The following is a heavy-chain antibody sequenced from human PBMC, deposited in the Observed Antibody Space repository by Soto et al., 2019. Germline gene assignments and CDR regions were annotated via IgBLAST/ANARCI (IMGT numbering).Heavy chain of an antibody. CDR3: ARGPVSSSDFDY. D-gene: IGHD6-6*01. Sequence: SETLSLTCTVSGGSISSGDYYWSWIRQPPGKGLEWIGYICYSGSTYYNPSLKSRVTISVDTSKNQFSLKLSSVTAADPAVYYCARGPVSSSDFDYWGQGTLVTVSS. CDR1: GGSISSGDYY. J-gene: IGHJ4*02. CDR2: ICYSGST. V-gene: IGHV4-30-4*01.